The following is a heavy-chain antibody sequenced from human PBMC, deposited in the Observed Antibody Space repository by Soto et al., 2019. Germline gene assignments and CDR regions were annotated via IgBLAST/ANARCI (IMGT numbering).Heavy chain of an antibody. D-gene: IGHD1-20*01. J-gene: IGHJ4*02. CDR1: GGSISNYY. Sequence: QVQLQESGPGLVKLSETLSLTCIVSGGSISNYYWSWIRQPPGKGLEWIGYIYYRGSTNYNPSLKSRVTISVDTSKNQFSLKLSSVTAADTAVYYCARGGYNWNDVTDYWGQGTLVTVSS. V-gene: IGHV4-59*01. CDR2: IYYRGST. CDR3: ARGGYNWNDVTDY.